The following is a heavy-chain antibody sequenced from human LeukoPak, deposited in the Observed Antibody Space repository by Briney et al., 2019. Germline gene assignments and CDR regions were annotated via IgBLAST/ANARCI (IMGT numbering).Heavy chain of an antibody. CDR2: TYYRSKWYN. CDR1: GDSVSSNSAA. CDR3: ARGGGSYSGYYYGMDV. D-gene: IGHD1-26*01. V-gene: IGHV6-1*01. Sequence: SQTLSLTCAISGDSVSSNSAAWNWIRQSPSRGLEWLGRTYYRSKWYNDYAVSVKSRITINPDTSKNQFSLQLNSVAPEDTAVYYCARGGGSYSGYYYGMDVWGQGTTVTVSS. J-gene: IGHJ6*02.